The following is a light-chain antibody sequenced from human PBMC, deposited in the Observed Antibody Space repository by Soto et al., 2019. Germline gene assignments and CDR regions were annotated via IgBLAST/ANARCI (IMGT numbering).Light chain of an antibody. V-gene: IGKV3-20*01. CDR3: QQYNNYCT. J-gene: IGKJ2*01. Sequence: EIVLTQSPGTLSLSPGERATLSCRASQSVSSSYLAWYQQKPGQAPRLLIYGASRRATGIPDRFSGSGSGTEFTLTISGLQPDDFATYYCQQYNNYCTFGQGTKLEIQ. CDR1: QSVSSSY. CDR2: GAS.